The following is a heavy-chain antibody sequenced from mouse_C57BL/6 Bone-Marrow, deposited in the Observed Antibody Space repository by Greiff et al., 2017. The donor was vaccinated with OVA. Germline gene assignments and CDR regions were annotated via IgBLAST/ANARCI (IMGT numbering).Heavy chain of an antibody. J-gene: IGHJ4*01. CDR3: ASGVLRSYYYAMDY. Sequence: EVHLVESGGGLVKPGGSLKLSCAASGFTFSSYAMSWVRQTPEKRLEWVATISDGGSYTYYPDNVKGRFTISRDNAKNNLYLQMSHLKSEDTAMYYCASGVLRSYYYAMDYWGQGTSVTVSS. D-gene: IGHD1-1*01. V-gene: IGHV5-4*01. CDR1: GFTFSSYA. CDR2: ISDGGSYT.